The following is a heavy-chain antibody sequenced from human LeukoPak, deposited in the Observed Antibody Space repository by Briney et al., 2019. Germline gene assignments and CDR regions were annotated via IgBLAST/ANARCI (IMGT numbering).Heavy chain of an antibody. V-gene: IGHV3-30*03. D-gene: IGHD2-21*01. J-gene: IGHJ4*02. Sequence: PGGSLRLSCAASGFTFSSYGMHWVRQAPGKGLEWVAVISYDGSNKYYADSVKGRITISRDNSKNTLYLQMNSLRTEDTAVYYCARDLLDCGGPKCSDYGGQGTLVTVSS. CDR1: GFTFSSYG. CDR3: ARDLLDCGGPKCSDY. CDR2: ISYDGSNK.